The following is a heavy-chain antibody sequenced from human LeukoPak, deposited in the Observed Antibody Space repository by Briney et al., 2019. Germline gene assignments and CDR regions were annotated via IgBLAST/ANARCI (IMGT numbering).Heavy chain of an antibody. V-gene: IGHV3-30*02. CDR1: GFTFTDYG. CDR2: IRYDGSGQ. Sequence: GGSLRLSCAASGFTFTDYGIHWVRQAPGKGLEWVTFIRYDGSGQYYADSVKGRFNISRDNSKNTLYLQMNSLRPEDTAVYYCAKDHGYSYGFPDYWGLGTLVTVSS. CDR3: AKDHGYSYGFPDY. J-gene: IGHJ4*02. D-gene: IGHD5-18*01.